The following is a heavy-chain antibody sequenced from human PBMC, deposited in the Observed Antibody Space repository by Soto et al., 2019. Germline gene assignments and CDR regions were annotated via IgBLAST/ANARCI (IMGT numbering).Heavy chain of an antibody. V-gene: IGHV3-30-3*01. J-gene: IGHJ3*02. D-gene: IGHD1-26*01. Sequence: SCKASGYTFTSYAMHWVRQAPGKGLEWVAVISYDGSNKYYADSVKGRFTFSRDNSKNTLYLQMNSLRAEDTAVYYCARDNQLLRNAFDIWGQGTMVTVSS. CDR3: ARDNQLLRNAFDI. CDR1: GYTFTSYA. CDR2: ISYDGSNK.